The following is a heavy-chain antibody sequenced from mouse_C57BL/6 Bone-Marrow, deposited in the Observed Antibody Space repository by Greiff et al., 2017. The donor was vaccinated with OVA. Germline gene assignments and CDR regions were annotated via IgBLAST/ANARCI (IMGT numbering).Heavy chain of an antibody. D-gene: IGHD1-1*01. J-gene: IGHJ2*01. Sequence: EVQGVVSGGGLVQSGRSLRLSCATSGFTFSDFYMEWVRQAPGKGLEWIAASRNKANDYTTEYSASVKGRFIVSRDTSQSILYLQMNALRAEDTAIYYCARDHYYGYFDYWGQGTTLTVSS. CDR1: GFTFSDFY. CDR2: SRNKANDYTT. CDR3: ARDHYYGYFDY. V-gene: IGHV7-1*01.